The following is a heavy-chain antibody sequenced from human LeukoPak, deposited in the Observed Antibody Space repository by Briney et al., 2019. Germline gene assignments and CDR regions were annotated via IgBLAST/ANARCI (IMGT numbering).Heavy chain of an antibody. CDR1: GGSFSGYY. CDR3: ARVDNDDILTGYPNYYYYYMDV. CDR2: IYYSGST. Sequence: SETLSLTCAVYGGSFSGYYWSWIRQPPGKGLEWIGYIYYSGSTNYNPSLKSRVTISVDTSKNQFSLKLSSVTAADTAVYYCARVDNDDILTGYPNYYYYYMDVWGKGTTVTVSS. D-gene: IGHD3-9*01. V-gene: IGHV4-59*01. J-gene: IGHJ6*03.